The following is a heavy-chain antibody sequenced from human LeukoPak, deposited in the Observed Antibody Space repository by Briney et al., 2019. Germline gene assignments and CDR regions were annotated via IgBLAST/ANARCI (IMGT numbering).Heavy chain of an antibody. D-gene: IGHD1-26*01. CDR2: INPNSGGT. V-gene: IGHV1-2*02. CDR1: GYTFTSYG. CDR3: ARVGATPFDY. J-gene: IGHJ4*02. Sequence: GASVKVSCKASGYTFTSYGISWVRQAPGQGLEWMGWINPNSGGTNYAQKFQGRVTMTRDTSISTAYMELSRLRSDDTAVYYCARVGATPFDYWGQGTLVTVSS.